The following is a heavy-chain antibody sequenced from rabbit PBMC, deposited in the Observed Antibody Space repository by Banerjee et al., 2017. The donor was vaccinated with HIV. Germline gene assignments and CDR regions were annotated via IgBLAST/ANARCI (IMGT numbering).Heavy chain of an antibody. Sequence: QEQLEESGGDLVKPGASLTLSCKASGFDLSSDYYMCWVRQAPGKGLEWIACVGAGSSGSTYYASWAKGRFTISKTSSTTVTLQTTSLTAADTATYFCAREGYGDGTGDYDLWGPGTLVTVS. CDR3: AREGYGDGTGDYDL. CDR1: GFDLSSDYY. CDR2: VGAGSSGST. D-gene: IGHD7-1*01. J-gene: IGHJ4*01. V-gene: IGHV1S45*01.